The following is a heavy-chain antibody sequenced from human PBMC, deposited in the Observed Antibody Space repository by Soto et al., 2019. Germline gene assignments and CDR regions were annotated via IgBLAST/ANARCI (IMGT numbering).Heavy chain of an antibody. V-gene: IGHV3-53*01. J-gene: IGHJ4*02. CDR2: VYSGGST. Sequence: TGGSLRLSCAASGFTVSNEYMSWVRQAPGKGLEWVSVVYSGGSTYYADSVKGRFTISRDNSKNTLDLQMHSLRAEDTAVYYCARAGGSRFFDNWGQGTLVTVSS. CDR1: GFTVSNEY. D-gene: IGHD1-26*01. CDR3: ARAGGSRFFDN.